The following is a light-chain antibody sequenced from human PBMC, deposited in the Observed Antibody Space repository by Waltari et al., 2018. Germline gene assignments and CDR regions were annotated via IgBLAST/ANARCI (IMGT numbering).Light chain of an antibody. V-gene: IGKV4-1*01. CDR1: QSVLYSSNNKNY. Sequence: DIVMTQSPDSLAVSLGERATINCKSSQSVLYSSNNKNYLAWYQQKPGQPPKLRIYCASTRESVVPDRCSGSGSGTDFTLTISSLQAEDVAVYYCQQYYSIPYTFGQGTKLEIK. CDR2: CAS. CDR3: QQYYSIPYT. J-gene: IGKJ2*01.